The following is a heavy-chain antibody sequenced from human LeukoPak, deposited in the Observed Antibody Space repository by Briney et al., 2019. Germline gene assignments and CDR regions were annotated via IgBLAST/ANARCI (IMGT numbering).Heavy chain of an antibody. D-gene: IGHD3-16*02. CDR3: ARAFQSLGGLSLPDY. CDR2: IHPSTGNP. V-gene: IGHV7-4-1*02. Sequence: EASVKVSCKASGYTFTNYAMNWVRQAPGQGLEWTRWIHPSTGNPTYARSFTGWFLFSLDTSVSTTYLQISSLKAEDTAVYFCARAFQSLGGLSLPDYWGQGTLVTVSS. CDR1: GYTFTNYA. J-gene: IGHJ4*02.